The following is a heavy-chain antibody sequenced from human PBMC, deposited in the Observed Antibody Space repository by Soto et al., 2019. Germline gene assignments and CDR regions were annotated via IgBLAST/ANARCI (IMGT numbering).Heavy chain of an antibody. CDR3: ARRFLHDYEDY. D-gene: IGHD4-17*01. V-gene: IGHV4-30-2*01. Sequence: QLQLQESGSGLVKPSQTLSLTCAVSGGSISSGGYFWSWIRQPPGKGLEWIGYIYHSGSTYYNPSLKSRVTISVDRSKNQFSLKLSSVTAADTAVYYCARRFLHDYEDYWGQGTLVTVSS. J-gene: IGHJ4*02. CDR1: GGSISSGGYF. CDR2: IYHSGST.